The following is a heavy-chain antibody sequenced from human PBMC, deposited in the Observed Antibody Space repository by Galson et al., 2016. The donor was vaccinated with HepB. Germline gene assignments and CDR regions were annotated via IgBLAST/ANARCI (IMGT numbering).Heavy chain of an antibody. V-gene: IGHV3-23*01. J-gene: IGHJ4*02. CDR2: ISGSGGPK. CDR3: AKDRWVAVAGLLEY. D-gene: IGHD6-19*01. CDR1: GFTFGAYG. Sequence: SLRLSCAASGFTFGAYGMSWVRLAPGKGLEWVSSISGSGGPKYADSVKGRFTVSRDNSKNTFYLQMNSLGAEDTAVYYCAKDRWVAVAGLLEYLGQGTLVTVSA.